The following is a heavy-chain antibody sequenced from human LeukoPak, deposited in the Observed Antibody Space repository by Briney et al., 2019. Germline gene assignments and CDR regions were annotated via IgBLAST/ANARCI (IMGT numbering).Heavy chain of an antibody. J-gene: IGHJ4*02. Sequence: PSQTLSLTCAVSGGSICSGGYAWSWIRQPSGKGLEWIGYIYHSGSTYYNPSLKSRVTISVDRSKNQFSLKLSSVTAADTAVYYCARDFDYWGQGTLVTVSP. CDR2: IYHSGST. CDR3: ARDFDY. V-gene: IGHV4-30-2*01. CDR1: GGSICSGGYA.